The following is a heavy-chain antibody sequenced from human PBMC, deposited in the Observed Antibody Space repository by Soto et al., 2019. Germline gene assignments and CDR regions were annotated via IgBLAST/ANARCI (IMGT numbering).Heavy chain of an antibody. V-gene: IGHV3-73*01. CDR1: GFTFSGSA. CDR3: TSPDTAMAYDAFDI. J-gene: IGHJ3*02. CDR2: IRSKANSYAT. Sequence: GGSLRLSCAASGFTFSGSAMHWVRQASGKGLEWVGRIRSKANSYATAYDASVKGRFTISRDDSKNTAYLQMNSLKTEDTAVYYCTSPDTAMAYDAFDIWGQGTMVTVSS. D-gene: IGHD5-18*01.